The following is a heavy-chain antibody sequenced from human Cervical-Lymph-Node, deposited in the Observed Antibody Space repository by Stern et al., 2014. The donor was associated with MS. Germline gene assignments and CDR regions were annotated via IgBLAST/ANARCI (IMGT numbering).Heavy chain of an antibody. CDR1: GFSLSTSGMC. Sequence: ESGPALVKPTQTLTLTCTFSGFSLSTSGMCVSWIRQPPGQALEWLALIDWADDKYYRTFLNTRPTISNDTSQNQVVLLMTNMDPVDTATYYCARNRGYSYGSPFDYWGQGTLVTVSS. CDR2: IDWADDK. D-gene: IGHD5-18*01. J-gene: IGHJ4*02. CDR3: ARNRGYSYGSPFDY. V-gene: IGHV2-70*01.